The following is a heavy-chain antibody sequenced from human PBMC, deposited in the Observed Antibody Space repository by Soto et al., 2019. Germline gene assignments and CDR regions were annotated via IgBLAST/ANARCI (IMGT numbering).Heavy chain of an antibody. D-gene: IGHD1-26*01. V-gene: IGHV4-30-4*01. CDR3: ARGWELDFDY. J-gene: IGHJ4*02. CDR2: IYYSGST. CDR1: VGSISIGDYY. Sequence: PSETLSLTCTFSVGSISIGDYYWSWIRQPPGKGLEWIGYIYYSGSTYYNPSLKSRVTISVDTSKNQFSLKLSSVTAADTAVYYCARGWELDFDYWGQGTMVTVSS.